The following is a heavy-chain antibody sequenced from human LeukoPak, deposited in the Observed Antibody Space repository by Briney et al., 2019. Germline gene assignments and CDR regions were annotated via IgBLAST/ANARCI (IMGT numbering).Heavy chain of an antibody. CDR2: INHSGST. V-gene: IGHV4-34*01. Sequence: SEALSLTCAVYGGSFSGYYWSWIRQPPGKGLEWIGEINHSGSTNYNPSLKSRVTISVDTSKNQFSLKLSSVTAADTAVYYCATRPYYYDSSGYYYWGQGTLVTVSS. J-gene: IGHJ4*02. CDR1: GGSFSGYY. CDR3: ATRPYYYDSSGYYY. D-gene: IGHD3-22*01.